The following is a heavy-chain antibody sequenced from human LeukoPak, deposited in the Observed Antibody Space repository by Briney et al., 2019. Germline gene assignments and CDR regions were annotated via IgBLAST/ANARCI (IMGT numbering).Heavy chain of an antibody. V-gene: IGHV1-3*03. CDR1: GYTFTSYP. CDR2: INAGNGNT. D-gene: IGHD6-19*01. J-gene: IGHJ4*02. CDR3: ARNLAVAPHAYYFDY. Sequence: GASVKVPCKASGYTFTSYPMHWVCQAPGQRLEWMGWINAGNGNTKYSQEFQGRVTITRDTSASTAYMELSSLRSEDMAVYYCARNLAVAPHAYYFDYWGQGTLVTVSS.